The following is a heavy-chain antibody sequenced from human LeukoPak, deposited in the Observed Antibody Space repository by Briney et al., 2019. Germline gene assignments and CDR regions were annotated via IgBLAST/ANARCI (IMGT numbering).Heavy chain of an antibody. V-gene: IGHV4-31*03. CDR1: GGSISISGYY. D-gene: IGHD3-10*01. Sequence: PSETLSLTCTVSGGSISISGYYWSWIRQHPGRGLEWIGYIYYSGSTYYNPSLKSRVTISVDTSENQFSLRLSSVTAADTAVYYCARRRGSGNYYLLDYWGRGTLITVSS. CDR3: ARRRGSGNYYLLDY. CDR2: IYYSGST. J-gene: IGHJ4*02.